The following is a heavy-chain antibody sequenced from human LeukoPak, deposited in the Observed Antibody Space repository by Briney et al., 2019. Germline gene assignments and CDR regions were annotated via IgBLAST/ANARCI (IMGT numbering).Heavy chain of an antibody. Sequence: SVKVSCKASGDTFSNYAISWVRQAPGQGLEWMGGIIPISGTAQYAQKFQGRVTITADKSTNTAYMELSSLRSEDTAVYYCAENSGSGSSFSDYWGQGTLVTVSS. CDR1: GDTFSNYA. J-gene: IGHJ4*02. D-gene: IGHD3-10*01. CDR3: AENSGSGSSFSDY. V-gene: IGHV1-69*06. CDR2: IIPISGTA.